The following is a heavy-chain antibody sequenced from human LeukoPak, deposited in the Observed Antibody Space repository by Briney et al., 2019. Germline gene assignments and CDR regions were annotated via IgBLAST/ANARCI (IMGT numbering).Heavy chain of an antibody. D-gene: IGHD6-13*01. V-gene: IGHV3-53*01. Sequence: GGSLRLSCAASGFTVSSNYMSRVRQAPGKGLEWVSVIYSGGSTYYADSVKGRFTISRDNSKNTLYLQMNSPRAEDTAVYYCATSIAAAGTALDYWGQGTLVTVSS. CDR2: IYSGGST. J-gene: IGHJ4*02. CDR3: ATSIAAAGTALDY. CDR1: GFTVSSNY.